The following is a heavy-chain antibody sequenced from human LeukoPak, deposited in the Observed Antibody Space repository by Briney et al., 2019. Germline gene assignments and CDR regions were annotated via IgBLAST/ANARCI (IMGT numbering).Heavy chain of an antibody. D-gene: IGHD1-26*01. Sequence: ASVKVSCKASGYRFTSYYLHWMRQAPGQGLEWMGVINPSGGSTTYGQKFQGRVTMTRDTSTLTVYIELSSLRSDDTAMYYCARDGAAATKRGHFDYWGQGTLVTVSS. V-gene: IGHV1-46*01. CDR1: GYRFTSYY. CDR3: ARDGAAATKRGHFDY. J-gene: IGHJ4*02. CDR2: INPSGGST.